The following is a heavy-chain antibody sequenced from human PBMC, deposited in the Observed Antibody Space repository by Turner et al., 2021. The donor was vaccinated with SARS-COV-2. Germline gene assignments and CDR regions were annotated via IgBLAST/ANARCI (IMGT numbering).Heavy chain of an antibody. Sequence: QLHLQESGPGLVKPSETLSVACTVPGAAMTNSAYCWGWVRLPPGQGLEWVGSVWYRGICYYNPSLKGRVTISVDTSNGQSTEKPGSVTAADTAVYDCTGPATNWSYTFFREYGIDVWGQGTTVTVSS. J-gene: IGHJ6*02. CDR2: VWYRGIC. D-gene: IGHD3-16*01. CDR3: TGPATNWSYTFFREYGIDV. CDR1: GAAMTNSAYC. V-gene: IGHV4-39*01.